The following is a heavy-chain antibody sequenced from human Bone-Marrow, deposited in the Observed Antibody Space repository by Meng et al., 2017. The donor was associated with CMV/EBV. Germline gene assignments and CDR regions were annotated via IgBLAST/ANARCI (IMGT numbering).Heavy chain of an antibody. V-gene: IGHV4-4*02. CDR2: IHHSRGT. CDR1: GDASRSRTG. Sequence: GDASRSRTGWTWVRQTPKKGLEWIGEIHHSRGTYYNPSLNSRVTISLDKSKNDFSLDLTSVTAADTGVYYCARVREGCSRASCTLDPWGQGTLVTVSS. J-gene: IGHJ5*02. CDR3: ARVREGCSRASCTLDP. D-gene: IGHD2-2*01.